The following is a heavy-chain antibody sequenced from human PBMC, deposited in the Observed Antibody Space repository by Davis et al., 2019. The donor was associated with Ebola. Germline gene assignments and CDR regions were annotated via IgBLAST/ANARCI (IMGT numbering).Heavy chain of an antibody. CDR1: GFAFRNYA. J-gene: IGHJ6*04. D-gene: IGHD3-10*01. V-gene: IGHV3-30-3*01. CDR3: AREWFGEDSILYYYFGMDV. Sequence: GESLKISCTASGFAFRNYAMHWVRQAPGKGLEWVAVISFDGNNRHYADSVKGRFTISRDNSKNTLYLQVNSLTTEDTAVYYCAREWFGEDSILYYYFGMDVWGRGTTVTVSS. CDR2: ISFDGNNR.